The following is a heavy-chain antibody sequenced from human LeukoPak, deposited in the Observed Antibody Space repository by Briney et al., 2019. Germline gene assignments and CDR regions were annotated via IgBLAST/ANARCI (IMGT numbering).Heavy chain of an antibody. CDR3: ARGPSGYHNT. CDR2: IRYDGSDK. V-gene: IGHV3-30*02. J-gene: IGHJ4*02. D-gene: IGHD5-12*01. Sequence: GGSLRLSCAASGFTFSSYGMHWVRQAPGKGLEWVAFIRYDGSDKYYADSVKGRFTISRDNSKNTLYLQMNSLRAEDTAVYYCARGPSGYHNTGGQGTLVTVSS. CDR1: GFTFSSYG.